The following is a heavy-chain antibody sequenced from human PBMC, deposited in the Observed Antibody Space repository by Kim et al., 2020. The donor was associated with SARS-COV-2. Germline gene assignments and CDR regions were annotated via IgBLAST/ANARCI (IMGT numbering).Heavy chain of an antibody. CDR3: ARDAVVAAGLGRDYYYGMDV. V-gene: IGHV4-31*02. CDR1: GGSISRGGYY. J-gene: IGHJ6*02. Sequence: SETLSLTCTVSGGSISRGGYYWTWIRQHPGKGLEWIGYVHYTGSTGYNPSLKSRVTIFVDTSKNQFSLNLYSVTAADTAVYYCARDAVVAAGLGRDYYYGMDVWGQGTTVTVPS. CDR2: VHYTGST. D-gene: IGHD3-16*01.